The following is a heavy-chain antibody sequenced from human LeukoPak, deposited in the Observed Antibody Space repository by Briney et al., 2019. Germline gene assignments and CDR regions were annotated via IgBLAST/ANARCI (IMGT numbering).Heavy chain of an antibody. D-gene: IGHD1-26*01. CDR1: GFTFTGHS. Sequence: GGSLRLSCVASGFTFTGHSMHWVRQAPGKGLEWVAVVGVDERTILYADSLKGRFTVSRDNSKNTVYLQMNSLRDEDTAFYYCAREKQSGGTSFDYWGQGSLVSVSS. V-gene: IGHV3-30*04. J-gene: IGHJ4*02. CDR2: VGVDERTI. CDR3: AREKQSGGTSFDY.